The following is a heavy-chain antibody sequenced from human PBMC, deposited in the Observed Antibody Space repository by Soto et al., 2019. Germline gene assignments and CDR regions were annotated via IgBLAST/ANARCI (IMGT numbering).Heavy chain of an antibody. CDR2: IWSAGSKT. Sequence: GGSLRLSCAVSGFTLTTYGVHWFRQIPGKGLEWVAVIWSAGSKTYYADSVKGRFTVSRENSRNTLFLQMDSLGVDDTGTYYCAKGFAVAGFYFESWGQGTVVTVSS. D-gene: IGHD6-19*01. CDR1: GFTLTTYG. V-gene: IGHV3-33*03. CDR3: AKGFAVAGFYFES. J-gene: IGHJ4*02.